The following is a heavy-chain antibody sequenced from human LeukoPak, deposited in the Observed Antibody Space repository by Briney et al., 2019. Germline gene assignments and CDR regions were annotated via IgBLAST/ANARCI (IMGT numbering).Heavy chain of an antibody. D-gene: IGHD6-13*01. CDR1: GFTFSRYD. CDR3: AKRLTYSNTWSCFGY. J-gene: IGHJ4*02. CDR2: IGGSGGTT. Sequence: TGGSLRLSCAASGFTFSRYDMNWVRQAPGKGLEGVSTIGGSGGTTYYADSVKGRFTISRDNNKNTVYAKMSSLRAEDTAVYYFAKRLTYSNTWSCFGYWGQGTLVTVSS. V-gene: IGHV3-23*01.